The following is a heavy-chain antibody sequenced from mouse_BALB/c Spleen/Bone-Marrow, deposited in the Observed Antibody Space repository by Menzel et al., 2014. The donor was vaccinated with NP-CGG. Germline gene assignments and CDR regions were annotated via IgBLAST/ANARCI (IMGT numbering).Heavy chain of an antibody. Sequence: VQLKQSGAELVKPGAPVKLSCTASAYTFTSYWMNWVKQRPGRGLEWIGRIDPADSNTNYNQNFKDKATLTVDRSSSTTFIQHSSLISEDDTAYYYAYGNGENYMFDYWGQGTTLTVSS. J-gene: IGHJ2*01. CDR1: AYTFTSYW. CDR2: IDPADSNT. CDR3: AYGNGENYMFDY. D-gene: IGHD2-1*01. V-gene: IGHV1-69*02.